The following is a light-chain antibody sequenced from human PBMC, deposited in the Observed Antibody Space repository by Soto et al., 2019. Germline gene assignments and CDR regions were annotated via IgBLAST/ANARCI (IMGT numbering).Light chain of an antibody. V-gene: IGLV2-14*03. CDR1: SSDVGCSNY. CDR2: DVS. Sequence: QSALTQPASVSGSPGQSITISCTGTSSDVGCSNYVSWYQHHPGKAPKLIIYDVSNRPSGVSNRVSGSKSGNTASQTISGIESEDEADYYCSAHTSSSTRVFGTGTKVTVL. CDR3: SAHTSSSTRV. J-gene: IGLJ1*01.